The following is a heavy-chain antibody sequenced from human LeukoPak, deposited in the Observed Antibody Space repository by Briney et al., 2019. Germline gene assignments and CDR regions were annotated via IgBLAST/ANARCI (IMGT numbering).Heavy chain of an antibody. V-gene: IGHV1-18*01. CDR3: ARDSSSWYFSAEAAFDI. D-gene: IGHD6-13*01. CDR2: ISAYNGNT. CDR1: GYTFTSYG. J-gene: IGHJ3*02. Sequence: ASVNVSCKASGYTFTSYGISWVRQAPGQGLEWMGWISAYNGNTNYAQKLQGRVTMTTDTSTSTAYMELRSLRSDDTAVYYCARDSSSWYFSAEAAFDIWGQGTMVTVSS.